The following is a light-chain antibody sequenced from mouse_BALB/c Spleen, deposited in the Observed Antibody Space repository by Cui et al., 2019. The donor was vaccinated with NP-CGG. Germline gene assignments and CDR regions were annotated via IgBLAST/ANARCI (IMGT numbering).Light chain of an antibody. V-gene: IGLV1*01. CDR1: TGTVTTSNY. Sequence: VVSQASVLTTSPGETVTLTCRSSTGTVTTSNYANWVQEKPDHLFTGLIGGTNNRVPGVPARFSGSLIGDKAALTITGAQTEDEAIYFCALWYSNHWVFGGGTKLTVL. J-gene: IGLJ1*01. CDR3: ALWYSNHWV. CDR2: GTN.